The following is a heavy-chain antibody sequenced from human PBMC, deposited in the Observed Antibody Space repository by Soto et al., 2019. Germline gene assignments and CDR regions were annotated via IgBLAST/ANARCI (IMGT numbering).Heavy chain of an antibody. D-gene: IGHD3-9*01. Sequence: RASVKVSCKASGYTFTSYAITWVRQAPGQGLEWMGWISAYNGNTNSAQKLQGRVTMTTDTSTSTAYMKLRSLRSDDTAVYYCARDLNRGLTDYWGQGTLVTVSS. J-gene: IGHJ4*02. V-gene: IGHV1-18*01. CDR3: ARDLNRGLTDY. CDR2: ISAYNGNT. CDR1: GYTFTSYA.